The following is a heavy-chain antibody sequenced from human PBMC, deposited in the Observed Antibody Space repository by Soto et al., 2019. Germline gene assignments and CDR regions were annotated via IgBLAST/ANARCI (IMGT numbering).Heavy chain of an antibody. CDR1: GLSLNTSGAG. J-gene: IGHJ3*02. V-gene: IGHV2-5*01. CDR3: ARQHPLMIGTEDFDI. D-gene: IGHD3-22*01. CDR2: IYWNDDK. Sequence: QITLKESGHTLVKPTQTLTRTCSFSGLSLNTSGAGVGWIRQPPGKALEWLAVIYWNDDKRYSPSLKTRLTITKDTSKSQVVLTITNLEPVDTATYYCARQHPLMIGTEDFDIWGQGTMVTVSS.